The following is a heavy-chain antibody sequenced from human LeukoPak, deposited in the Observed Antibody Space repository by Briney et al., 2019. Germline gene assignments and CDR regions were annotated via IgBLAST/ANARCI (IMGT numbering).Heavy chain of an antibody. D-gene: IGHD3-9*01. CDR3: AKDFSILTGYYTYYYCYYYMDV. CDR1: GFTFSSYG. V-gene: IGHV3-30*02. Sequence: GGSLRLSCAASGFTFSSYGMHWVRQAPGKGLEWVAFIRYDGSNKYYADSVKGRFTISRDNSKNTLYLQMNSLRAEDTAVYYCAKDFSILTGYYTYYYCYYYMDVWGKGTTVTISS. CDR2: IRYDGSNK. J-gene: IGHJ6*03.